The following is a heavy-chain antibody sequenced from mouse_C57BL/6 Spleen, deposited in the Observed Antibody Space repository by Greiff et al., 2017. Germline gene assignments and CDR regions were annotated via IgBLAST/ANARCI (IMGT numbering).Heavy chain of an antibody. J-gene: IGHJ1*03. CDR3: ARGGFLYWYFDV. CDR2: FHPYNDDT. V-gene: IGHV1-47*01. Sequence: QVQLKESGAELVKPGASVKMSCKASGYTFPTYPIEWMKQNHGKSLEWIGNFHPYNDDTKYNEKFKGKATLTVEKSSSTVYVELSRLTSDDSAVYYCARGGFLYWYFDVWGTGTTVTVSS. CDR1: GYTFPTYP.